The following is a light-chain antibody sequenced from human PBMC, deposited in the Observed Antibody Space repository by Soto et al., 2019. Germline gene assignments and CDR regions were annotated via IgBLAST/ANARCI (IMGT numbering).Light chain of an antibody. J-gene: IGLJ3*02. Sequence: QSVLTQPPSVSGAPGQRVTISCTGSSSNIGAGFDVHWYHQIAGTAPKLLIYSDDQRPSGVPDRFSGSRSGSSASLAISGLQSGDEADYYCASWEDSLNGWVIGGGTKLTVL. CDR1: SSNIGAGFD. V-gene: IGLV1-40*01. CDR3: ASWEDSLNGWV. CDR2: SDD.